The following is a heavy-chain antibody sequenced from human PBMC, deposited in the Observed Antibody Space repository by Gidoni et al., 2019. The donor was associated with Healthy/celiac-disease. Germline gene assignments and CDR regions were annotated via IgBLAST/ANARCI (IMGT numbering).Heavy chain of an antibody. V-gene: IGHV4-34*01. J-gene: IGHJ4*02. D-gene: IGHD2-2*01. CDR3: ARAPGGDIVVVPAAISPMFDY. Sequence: QVQLQQWGAGLLKPSETLSLTCAVYGGSFSGYYWSWLRQPPGKGLEWIGEINHSGSTNYNPSLKSRVTISVDTSKNQFSLKLSSVTAADTAVYSCARAPGGDIVVVPAAISPMFDYWGQGTLVTVSS. CDR1: GGSFSGYY. CDR2: INHSGST.